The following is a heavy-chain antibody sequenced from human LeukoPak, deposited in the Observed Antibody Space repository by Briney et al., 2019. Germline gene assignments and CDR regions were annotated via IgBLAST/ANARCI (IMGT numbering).Heavy chain of an antibody. CDR2: ISYDGSNK. CDR3: ARDGALAVAALGYYYMDV. CDR1: GFTFSSYA. Sequence: PGGSLRLSCAASGFTFSSYAMHWVRQAPGKGLEWVAVISYDGSNKYYADSVKGRFTISRDNSKNTLYLQMNSLRAEDTAVYYCARDGALAVAALGYYYMDVWGKGTTVTVSS. J-gene: IGHJ6*03. D-gene: IGHD6-13*01. V-gene: IGHV3-30-3*01.